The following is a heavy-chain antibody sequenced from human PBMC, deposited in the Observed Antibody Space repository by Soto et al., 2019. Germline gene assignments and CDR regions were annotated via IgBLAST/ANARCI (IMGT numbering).Heavy chain of an antibody. V-gene: IGHV3-30*15. D-gene: IGHD3-16*02. Sequence: QVQLVESGGSVVQPGRSLRLSCEASGFTFTSYARHWVRQAPGKGLGWVAVISYDGINEYYADSVKGRFTISRDNSKNTLFLQMSSLRVEDTAVYYCARDRLRLGELSLIGYFDYWGQGTLVTVSS. CDR2: ISYDGINE. CDR3: ARDRLRLGELSLIGYFDY. J-gene: IGHJ4*02. CDR1: GFTFTSYA.